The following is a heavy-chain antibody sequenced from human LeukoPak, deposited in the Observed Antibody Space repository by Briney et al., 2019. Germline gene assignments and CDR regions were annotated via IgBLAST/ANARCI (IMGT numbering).Heavy chain of an antibody. CDR3: ARDRGLYGEVLFDP. CDR1: GGSISPYY. V-gene: IGHV4-4*07. J-gene: IGHJ5*02. CDR2: ISASGNT. Sequence: SETLSLTCTVSGGSISPYYWSWIRQAAGKGLEWNGRISASGNTNYNPSLKSRVTMSVDTSKKQFSLKLSSVTAADTAVYYCARDRGLYGEVLFDPWGQGTLVTVSS. D-gene: IGHD3-10*01.